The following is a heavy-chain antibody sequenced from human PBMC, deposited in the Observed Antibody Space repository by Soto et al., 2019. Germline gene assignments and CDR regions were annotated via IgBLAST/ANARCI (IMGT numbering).Heavy chain of an antibody. V-gene: IGHV3-66*01. CDR2: IFSNGDT. CDR1: GFTVIKNK. J-gene: IGHJ4*02. Sequence: ELQLVASGGGLVRLGGPLGFPCEAPGFTVIKNKWGWFRQAPGKGLEWVSLIFSNGDTRYADSVKGRFTISRDSSSNTLYLQMNSLRVEDTAVYYCARDGTYNWVGGQGIHVTVSS. D-gene: IGHD1-1*01. CDR3: ARDGTYNWV.